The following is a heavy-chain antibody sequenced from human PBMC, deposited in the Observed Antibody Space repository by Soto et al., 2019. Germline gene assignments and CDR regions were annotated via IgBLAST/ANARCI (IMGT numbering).Heavy chain of an antibody. CDR3: ASSHPRYSGSYYDY. CDR2: IYYSGST. CDR1: GGSVSSGSYY. Sequence: PSETLSLTCTVSGGSVSSGSYYWSWIRQPPGKGLEWIGYIYYSGSTNYNPSLKSRVTISVDTSKNQFSLKLSSVTAADTAVYYCASSHPRYSGSYYDYWGQGTLVTVSS. V-gene: IGHV4-61*01. D-gene: IGHD1-26*01. J-gene: IGHJ4*02.